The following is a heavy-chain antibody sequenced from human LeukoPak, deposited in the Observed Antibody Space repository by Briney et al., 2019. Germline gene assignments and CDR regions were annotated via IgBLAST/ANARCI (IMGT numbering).Heavy chain of an antibody. Sequence: PGGSLRLSCAASGFTFGDYGMSWVRQAPGKGLEWVAGINWNGGSTGYADSVKGRFTISKDNANNSLYLQINSLRAEDPAVYYCARDLVGYSSVGYFDYWGQGTLVTVSS. V-gene: IGHV3-20*04. CDR1: GFTFGDYG. J-gene: IGHJ4*02. CDR3: ARDLVGYSSVGYFDY. D-gene: IGHD6-19*01. CDR2: INWNGGST.